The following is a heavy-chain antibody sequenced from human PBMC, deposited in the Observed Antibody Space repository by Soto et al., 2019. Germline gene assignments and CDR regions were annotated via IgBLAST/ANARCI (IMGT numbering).Heavy chain of an antibody. CDR2: INPSGGST. V-gene: IGHV1-46*01. CDR3: ARGGLNVDTAMVSTSRFYYYYGMDV. D-gene: IGHD5-18*01. J-gene: IGHJ6*02. Sequence: ASVKVSCKASGYTFTSYYMHWVRQAPGQGLEWMGIINPSGGSTSYAQKFQGRVTMTRDTSKSTVYMELSSLRSEDTAVYYCARGGLNVDTAMVSTSRFYYYYGMDVWGQGTTVTVSS. CDR1: GYTFTSYY.